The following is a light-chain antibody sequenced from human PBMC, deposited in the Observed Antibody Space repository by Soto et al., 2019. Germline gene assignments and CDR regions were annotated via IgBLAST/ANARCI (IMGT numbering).Light chain of an antibody. J-gene: IGLJ1*01. CDR1: SSYVGAYNY. CDR3: SSYKGAYTLV. Sequence: HAASLSGSPVQWIAISCTGTSSYVGAYNYVSWYQQHPGKAPKLIVHEVSDRPSGVSDRFSGSKSGNTASLTISGLQAEDEADYYCSSYKGAYTLVFGTGTKVTVL. CDR2: EVS. V-gene: IGLV2-14*01.